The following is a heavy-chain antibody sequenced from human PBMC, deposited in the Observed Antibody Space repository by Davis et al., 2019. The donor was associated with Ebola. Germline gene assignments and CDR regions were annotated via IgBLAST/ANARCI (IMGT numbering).Heavy chain of an antibody. Sequence: GGSLRLSCAASGFTFSSYAMHWVRQAPGKGLEWVSYISSSCSTIYYAGSVKGRFTISRDNAKNSLYLQMNSLRAEDTAVYYCARDSPYRLFDYWGQGTLVTVSS. V-gene: IGHV3-48*04. CDR3: ARDSPYRLFDY. CDR2: ISSSCSTI. J-gene: IGHJ4*02. CDR1: GFTFSSYA.